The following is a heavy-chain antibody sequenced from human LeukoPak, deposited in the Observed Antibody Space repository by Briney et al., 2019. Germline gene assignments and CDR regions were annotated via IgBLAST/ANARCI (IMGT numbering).Heavy chain of an antibody. D-gene: IGHD6-13*01. CDR2: ISSSSSYI. CDR1: GFTFRSYS. V-gene: IGHV3-21*04. CDR3: ARDWPSEWQQLPDYDTVDI. J-gene: IGHJ3*02. Sequence: PGGSLRLSCAASGFTFRSYSMNWVRQAPGKGLEWVSSISSSSSYIYYADSVKGRFTISRDNAKNSLYLQMNSLRAEDTAVYYCARDWPSEWQQLPDYDTVDIWGQGTVVTVSS.